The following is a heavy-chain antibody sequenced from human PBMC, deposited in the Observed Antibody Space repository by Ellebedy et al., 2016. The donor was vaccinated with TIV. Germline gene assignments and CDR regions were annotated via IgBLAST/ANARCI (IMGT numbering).Heavy chain of an antibody. D-gene: IGHD2-21*02. CDR1: GGSISSSSYY. CDR2: IYYSGST. V-gene: IGHV4-39*01. Sequence: MPSETLSLTCTVSGGSISSSSYYWGWIRQPPGKGLEWIGSIYYSGSTYYNPSLKSRVTISVDTSKNQFSLKLSSVTAADTAVYYCARYSVVVTAMFDYWGQGTLVTVSS. CDR3: ARYSVVVTAMFDY. J-gene: IGHJ4*02.